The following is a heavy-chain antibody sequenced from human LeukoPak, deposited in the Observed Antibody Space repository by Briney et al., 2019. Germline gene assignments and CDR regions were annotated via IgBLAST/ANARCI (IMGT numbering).Heavy chain of an antibody. D-gene: IGHD3-10*01. J-gene: IGHJ4*02. CDR2: IGGSGDTT. CDR1: GFTFSRYA. V-gene: IGHV3-23*01. CDR3: ARDGLGSGRSWNIPYVY. Sequence: GGSLRLSCAAAGFTFSRYAISWVRQAPGKGLEWVSGIGGSGDTTYYTKSVEGRFTVSRDNSNNWLFFQMHSLRAEDTALYYCARDGLGSGRSWNIPYVYWGQGTLVTVSS.